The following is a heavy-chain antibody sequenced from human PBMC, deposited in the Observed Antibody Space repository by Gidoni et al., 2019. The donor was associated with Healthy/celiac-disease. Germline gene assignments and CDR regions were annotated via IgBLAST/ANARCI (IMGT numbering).Heavy chain of an antibody. D-gene: IGHD2-15*01. Sequence: EVQLVQSGAEVKKPGESLRISCKGSGYSFTSYWISWVRQMPGKGLEWMGRIEPSDSYPNHSPSSQGHVTISADKSISTAYLQWSSLKASDTAMYYCARHGVIVVEGRGNNWFDPWGQGTLVTVSS. J-gene: IGHJ5*02. V-gene: IGHV5-10-1*03. CDR2: IEPSDSYP. CDR3: ARHGVIVVEGRGNNWFDP. CDR1: GYSFTSYW.